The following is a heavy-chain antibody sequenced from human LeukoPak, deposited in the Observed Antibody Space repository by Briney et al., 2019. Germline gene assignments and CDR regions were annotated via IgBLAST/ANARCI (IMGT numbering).Heavy chain of an antibody. J-gene: IGHJ4*02. CDR2: IYYSGST. CDR3: ARAIYNWNMGSEYYFDY. Sequence: PSETLSLTCTVSGGSISSHYWSWIRQPPGKGLEWIGYIYYSGSTNYNPSLKSRVTISVDTSKNQFSLKLSSVTAADTVVYYCARAIYNWNMGSEYYFDYWGQGTLVTVSS. CDR1: GGSISSHY. V-gene: IGHV4-59*11. D-gene: IGHD1-1*01.